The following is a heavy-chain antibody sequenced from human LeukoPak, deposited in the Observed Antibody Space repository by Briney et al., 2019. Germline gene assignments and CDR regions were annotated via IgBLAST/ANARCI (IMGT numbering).Heavy chain of an antibody. J-gene: IGHJ4*02. CDR2: ISGSGGST. D-gene: IGHD3-22*01. V-gene: IGHV3-23*01. Sequence: PGGSLRLSCAASGFTFSSYAMSWVRQAPGKGLEWVSAISGSGGSTYYADSVKGRFTIFREHSKNTLYLQINSLRAEDTAAYYCATLSYYDSSVEQIDYWGQGTLVTVSS. CDR3: ATLSYYDSSVEQIDY. CDR1: GFTFSSYA.